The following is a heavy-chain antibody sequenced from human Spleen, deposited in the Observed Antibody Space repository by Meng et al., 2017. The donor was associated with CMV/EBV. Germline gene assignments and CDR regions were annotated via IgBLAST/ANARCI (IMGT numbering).Heavy chain of an antibody. D-gene: IGHD2-15*01. Sequence: ETLSLTCAASGFTFSSYAMSWVRQAPGKGLEWVSTVSIGAANTYYIDSVKGRFTISRDNSKNTLYLQMNSLRDEDTAVYYCAKEPPHPMRGYCRTPCFDYWGQGTLVTVSS. V-gene: IGHV3-23*01. CDR3: AKEPPHPMRGYCRTPCFDY. CDR2: VSIGAANT. CDR1: GFTFSSYA. J-gene: IGHJ4*02.